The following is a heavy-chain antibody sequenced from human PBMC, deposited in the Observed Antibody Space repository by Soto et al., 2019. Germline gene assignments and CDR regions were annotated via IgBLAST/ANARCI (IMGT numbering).Heavy chain of an antibody. V-gene: IGHV3-30*18. Sequence: QVQLVESGGGVVQPGRSLRLSCVASGFTFSTHGIHWVRQAPGKGLEWVAVISYDGSNKYYADSVKGRFTISRDKSKNTLYLQMNSLTTADTAVYFCAKGQDLARDQYYYGLDVWGQGTTVTVSS. J-gene: IGHJ6*02. CDR2: ISYDGSNK. CDR1: GFTFSTHG. D-gene: IGHD2-15*01. CDR3: AKGQDLARDQYYYGLDV.